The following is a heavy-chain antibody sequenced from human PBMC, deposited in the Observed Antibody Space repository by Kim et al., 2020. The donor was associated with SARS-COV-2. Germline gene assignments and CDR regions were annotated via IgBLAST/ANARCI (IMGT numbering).Heavy chain of an antibody. V-gene: IGHV3-33*06. J-gene: IGHJ4*02. CDR3: AKGGSGSGWSRTH. CDR2: IRYDGRKK. CDR1: GFTFSSSG. D-gene: IGHD6-19*01. Sequence: GGSLRLSCAAYGFTFSSSGMHWVRQAPGKGLEWVADIRYDGRKKYYADSVKGRFTISRDNSKSTLYLQMNILRVEDTAVYLCAKGGSGSGWSRTHWGQGARVTVSS.